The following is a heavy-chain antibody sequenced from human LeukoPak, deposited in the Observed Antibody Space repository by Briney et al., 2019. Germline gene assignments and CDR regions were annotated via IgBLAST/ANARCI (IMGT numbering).Heavy chain of an antibody. Sequence: GGSLRLSCAASGFTFSSYSMNWVRQAPGKGLEWVSSISSSSSYIYYADSVKGRFTISRDNAKNSLYLQMNSLRADDTAVYYCARPTSTDAFDIWGQGTMVTVSS. CDR3: ARPTSTDAFDI. V-gene: IGHV3-21*01. CDR1: GFTFSSYS. CDR2: ISSSSSYI. J-gene: IGHJ3*02.